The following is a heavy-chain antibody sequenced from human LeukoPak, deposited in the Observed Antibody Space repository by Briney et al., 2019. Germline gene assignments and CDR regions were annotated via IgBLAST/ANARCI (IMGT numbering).Heavy chain of an antibody. CDR1: GFTFSDHY. Sequence: GGSLRLSCAASGFTFSDHYIDWVRQAPGKGLEWVGRSRNKANSYTTDYAASVKGRFTMSRDDSKTSLYLQMNSLRAEDTAVYYCARDSEVAGTDFDYWGQGTLVTVSP. CDR3: ARDSEVAGTDFDY. J-gene: IGHJ4*02. D-gene: IGHD6-19*01. V-gene: IGHV3-72*01. CDR2: SRNKANSYTT.